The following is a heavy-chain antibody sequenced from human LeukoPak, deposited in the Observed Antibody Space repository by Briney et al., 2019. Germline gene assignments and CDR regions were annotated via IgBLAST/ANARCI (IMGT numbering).Heavy chain of an antibody. CDR3: AKAGAAANFDY. CDR2: ISYDGSNK. CDR1: GFTFSSYG. Sequence: PGRSPRLSCAASGFTFSSYGMHWVRQAPGKGLEWVAVISYDGSNKYYADSVKGRFTISRDNSKNTLYLQMNSLRAEDTAVYYCAKAGAAANFDYWGQGTLVTVSS. V-gene: IGHV3-30*18. J-gene: IGHJ4*02. D-gene: IGHD2-2*01.